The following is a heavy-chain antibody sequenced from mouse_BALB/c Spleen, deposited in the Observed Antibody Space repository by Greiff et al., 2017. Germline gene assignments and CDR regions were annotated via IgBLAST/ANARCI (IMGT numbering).Heavy chain of an antibody. V-gene: IGHV14-3*02. CDR2: IDPANGNT. D-gene: IGHD2-1*01. CDR1: GFNIKDTY. CDR3: ARGPGGRYGNYVAY. Sequence: EVKLLESGAELVKPGASVKLSCTASGFNIKDTYMHWVKQRPEQGLEWIGRIDPANGNTKYDPKFQGKATITADTSSNTAYLQLSSLTSEDTAVYYCARGPGGRYGNYVAYWGQGTLVTVSA. J-gene: IGHJ3*01.